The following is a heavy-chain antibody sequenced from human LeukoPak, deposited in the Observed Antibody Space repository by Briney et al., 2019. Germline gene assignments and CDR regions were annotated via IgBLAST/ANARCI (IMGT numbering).Heavy chain of an antibody. D-gene: IGHD5-18*01. CDR2: IIPILGIA. V-gene: IGHV1-69*04. J-gene: IGHJ4*02. CDR3: AREVGYSYGGRIYYFDY. CDR1: GGTFSSYA. Sequence: GASVKVSCKASGGTFSSYAISWVRQAPGQGLEWMGRIIPILGIANYAQKFQGRVTITADKSTSTAYMELSSLRSEDTAVYYCAREVGYSYGGRIYYFDYWGQGTLVTVSS.